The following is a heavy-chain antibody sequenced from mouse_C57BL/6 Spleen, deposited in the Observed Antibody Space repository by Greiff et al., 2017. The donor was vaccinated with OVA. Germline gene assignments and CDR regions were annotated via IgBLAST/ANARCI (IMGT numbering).Heavy chain of an antibody. Sequence: EVQLMESGGGLVKPGGSLKLSCAASGFTFSSYAMSWVRQTPEKRLEWVATISDGGSYTYYPDNVKGRFTISRDNAKNNLYLQMSHLKSEDTAMYYCARDGKWGQGTTLTVSS. D-gene: IGHD4-1*01. CDR2: ISDGGSYT. V-gene: IGHV5-4*01. CDR3: ARDGK. J-gene: IGHJ2*01. CDR1: GFTFSSYA.